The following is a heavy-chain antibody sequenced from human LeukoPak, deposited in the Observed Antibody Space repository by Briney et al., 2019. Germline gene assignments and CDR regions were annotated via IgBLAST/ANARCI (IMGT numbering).Heavy chain of an antibody. J-gene: IGHJ4*02. V-gene: IGHV3-30*02. D-gene: IGHD4-11*01. Sequence: PGGSLRLSCAASGFTFSSYGMHWVRQAPGKGLEWVAFIRYDGSNKYYADSVKGRFTISRDNSKNTLYLQMNSLRVEDTALYYCAKDGAAFGDYNDYVGDYFDYWGQGTLVTVSS. CDR2: IRYDGSNK. CDR1: GFTFSSYG. CDR3: AKDGAAFGDYNDYVGDYFDY.